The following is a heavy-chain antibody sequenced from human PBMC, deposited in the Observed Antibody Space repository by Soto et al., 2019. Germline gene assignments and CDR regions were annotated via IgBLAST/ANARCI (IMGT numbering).Heavy chain of an antibody. CDR1: GYSFTSYW. J-gene: IGHJ3*02. V-gene: IGHV5-51*01. D-gene: IGHD3-22*01. CDR2: IYPGDSDT. CDR3: ASSYYYDSSGYSGAFDI. Sequence: GESVKISCXGSGYSFTSYWIGWVRQMPGKGLEWMGIIYPGDSDTRYSPSFQGQVTISADKSISTAYLQWSSLKASDTAMYYCASSYYYDSSGYSGAFDIWGQGTMVTVSS.